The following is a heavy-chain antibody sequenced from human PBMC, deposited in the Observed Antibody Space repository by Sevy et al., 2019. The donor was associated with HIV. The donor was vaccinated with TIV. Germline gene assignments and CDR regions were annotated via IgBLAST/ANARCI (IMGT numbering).Heavy chain of an antibody. CDR1: GFTFSSYS. J-gene: IGHJ4*02. CDR2: ISSSSSYI. Sequence: GGSLRLSCAASGFTFSSYSMNWVRQAPGKGLEWVSSISSSSSYIYYADSVKGRFTISRDNAKNSLYLQMNSLRVEDTAVYYCARTIFGVVTPFDYWGQGTLVTVSS. CDR3: ARTIFGVVTPFDY. D-gene: IGHD3-3*01. V-gene: IGHV3-21*01.